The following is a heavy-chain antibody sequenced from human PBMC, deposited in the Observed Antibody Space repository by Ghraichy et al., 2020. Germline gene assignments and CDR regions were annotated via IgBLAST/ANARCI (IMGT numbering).Heavy chain of an antibody. CDR2: IKQDGNEK. Sequence: GESLNISCAASGFTFSNYWLNWVRQAPGKGLEWVANIKQDGNEKYYVDSVKGRFTVSRDNAKNSLYLQMNSLRAEDTAVYYCARPDGSGWYYFDYWGQGTLVTVSS. D-gene: IGHD6-19*01. CDR1: GFTFSNYW. CDR3: ARPDGSGWYYFDY. V-gene: IGHV3-7*01. J-gene: IGHJ4*02.